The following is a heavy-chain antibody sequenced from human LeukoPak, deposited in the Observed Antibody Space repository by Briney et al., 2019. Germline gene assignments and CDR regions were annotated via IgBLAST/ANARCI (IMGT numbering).Heavy chain of an antibody. D-gene: IGHD3-10*01. V-gene: IGHV1-18*01. CDR2: ISAYNGNT. CDR3: ARYMVRGVITPYNWFDP. J-gene: IGHJ5*02. Sequence: ASVKISCKASGYTFTSYGISWVRQAPGQRLEWMGWISAYNGNTNYAQKLQGRVTMTTDTSTSTAYMELRSLRSDDTAVYYCARYMVRGVITPYNWFDPWGQGTLVTVSS. CDR1: GYTFTSYG.